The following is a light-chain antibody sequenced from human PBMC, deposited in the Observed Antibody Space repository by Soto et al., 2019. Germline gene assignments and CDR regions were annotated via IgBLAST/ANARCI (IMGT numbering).Light chain of an antibody. CDR2: GAS. CDR3: QQYNKFPSRT. J-gene: IGKJ4*01. CDR1: QSVSSN. V-gene: IGKV3-15*01. Sequence: EIVMTQSPATLSVSPGERATLSCRASQSVSSNLAWYQQKPGQAPRLLIYGASTRATGIPARFSGSGSGTEFPLTIGILQSEDFAVYYCQQYNKFPSRTFGGGTKVEIK.